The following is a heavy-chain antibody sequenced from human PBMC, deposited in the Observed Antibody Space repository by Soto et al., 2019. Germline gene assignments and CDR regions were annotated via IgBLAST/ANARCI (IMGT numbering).Heavy chain of an antibody. D-gene: IGHD2-15*01. V-gene: IGHV3-23*01. Sequence: LRLSCAASGCSFSIYAMSWVRQAPGKGLEWVSAISGSGGSTYYADSVKGRFTISRDNSKNTLYLQMNSLRAEDTAVYYCAKDAVAELSYYSGMDVWGQGTTVTVSS. CDR2: ISGSGGST. J-gene: IGHJ6*02. CDR1: GCSFSIYA. CDR3: AKDAVAELSYYSGMDV.